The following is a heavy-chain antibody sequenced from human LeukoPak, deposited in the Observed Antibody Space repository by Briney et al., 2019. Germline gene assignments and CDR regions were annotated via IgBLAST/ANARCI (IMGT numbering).Heavy chain of an antibody. CDR1: GYTFSDYY. D-gene: IGHD6-13*01. CDR2: INPDSGGT. CDR3: ARDVGITVADSFDP. V-gene: IGHV1-2*02. Sequence: ASVKVSCKASGYTFSDYYMHWVRQAPGQGLEWMGWINPDSGGTKYAQKFQDRVTMTSDTSISTAYMELSRLRSDDTAMYYCARDVGITVADSFDPWGQGTLVTVSS. J-gene: IGHJ5*02.